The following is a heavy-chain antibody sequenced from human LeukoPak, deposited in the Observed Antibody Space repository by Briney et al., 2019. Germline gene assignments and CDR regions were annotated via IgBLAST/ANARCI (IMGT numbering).Heavy chain of an antibody. CDR1: DGSISSYY. Sequence: SETLSLTCTVSDGSISSYYWSWIRQPPGKGLEWIGYIYYSGSTNYNPSLKSRVTISVDTSKNQFSLKLSSVTAADTAVYYCARAYGDYDDFDYWGQGTLVTVSS. CDR3: ARAYGDYDDFDY. D-gene: IGHD4-17*01. J-gene: IGHJ4*02. V-gene: IGHV4-59*01. CDR2: IYYSGST.